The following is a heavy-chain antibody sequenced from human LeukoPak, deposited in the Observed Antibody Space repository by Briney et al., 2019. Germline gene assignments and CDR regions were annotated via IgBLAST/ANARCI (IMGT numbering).Heavy chain of an antibody. D-gene: IGHD1-26*01. CDR2: ISGSGGST. CDR3: AKAPVWELLRFDY. V-gene: IGHV3-23*01. J-gene: IGHJ4*02. Sequence: QSGGYLRLSCAASGFTFSSYAMSWVRQAPGKGLEWVSAISGSGGSTYYADSVKGRFTISRDNSKNTLYLQMNSQRAEDTAVYYCAKAPVWELLRFDYWGQGTLVTVSS. CDR1: GFTFSSYA.